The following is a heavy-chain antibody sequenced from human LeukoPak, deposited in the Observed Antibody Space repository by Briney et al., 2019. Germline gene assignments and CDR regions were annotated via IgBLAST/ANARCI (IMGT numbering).Heavy chain of an antibody. CDR3: VRAPRDSSTMLDY. CDR2: INPNDGST. Sequence: ASVKVSCKASGYTFTTYWIQWVRQAPGQGLEWVALINPNDGSTTYAHKFQGRVTMTRDTSTSTVYMDLSRLTSEDTAVYYCVRAPRDSSTMLDYRGQGTLVTVSS. CDR1: GYTFTTYW. D-gene: IGHD6-13*01. J-gene: IGHJ4*02. V-gene: IGHV1-46*01.